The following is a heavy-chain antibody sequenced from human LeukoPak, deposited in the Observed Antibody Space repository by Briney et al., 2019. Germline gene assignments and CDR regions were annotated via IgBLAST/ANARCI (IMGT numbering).Heavy chain of an antibody. CDR3: ARGDRDGYNR. Sequence: SETLSLTCAVYGGSFSGYYWSWIRQPPEKGLEWIGEINHSGSTNYNPSLKSRVTISVDTSKNQFSLKLSSVTAADTAVYYCARGDRDGYNRWGQGTLVTVSS. CDR1: GGSFSGYY. V-gene: IGHV4-34*01. CDR2: INHSGST. D-gene: IGHD5-24*01. J-gene: IGHJ4*02.